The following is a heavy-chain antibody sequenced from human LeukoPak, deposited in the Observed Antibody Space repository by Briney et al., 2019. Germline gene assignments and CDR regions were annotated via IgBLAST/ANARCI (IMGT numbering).Heavy chain of an antibody. Sequence: GGSLRLSCAASGFTFSSYWMHWVRHAPGKGLVWVSRINNDGSNTVYADSVNGRFTTSRDNAQNTLYLQMNNLRSEDTAVYYCVRGSSGPDTWGQGTLVTVSS. CDR3: VRGSSGPDT. V-gene: IGHV3-74*01. CDR2: INNDGSNT. CDR1: GFTFSSYW. D-gene: IGHD3-22*01. J-gene: IGHJ5*02.